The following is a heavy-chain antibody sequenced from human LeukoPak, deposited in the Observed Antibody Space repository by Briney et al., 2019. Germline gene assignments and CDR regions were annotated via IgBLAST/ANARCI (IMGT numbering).Heavy chain of an antibody. J-gene: IGHJ4*02. CDR3: ASTHYYDSSGYLG. CDR1: GYTFTSYA. D-gene: IGHD3-22*01. V-gene: IGHV1-2*06. Sequence: ASVKVSCKVSGYTFTSYAMNWVRQAPGQGLEWMGRINPNSGGTNYAQKFQGRFTMTRDTSISTAYMELSRLRSDDTAVYYCASTHYYDSSGYLGWGQGTLVTVSS. CDR2: INPNSGGT.